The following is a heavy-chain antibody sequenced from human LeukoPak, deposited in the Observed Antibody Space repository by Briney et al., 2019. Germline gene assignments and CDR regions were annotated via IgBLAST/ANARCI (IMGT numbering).Heavy chain of an antibody. CDR2: IYSGGST. CDR1: GSTVSTNY. Sequence: PGGSLRLSCAPSGSTVSTNYMSWVRQAPGKGLEWVSVIYSGGSTYYADSVKGRFTISRDNSKNTLYLQMNSLRAEDMAVYYCASGIMSGLINYWGQGTLVTVSS. D-gene: IGHD3-16*01. V-gene: IGHV3-53*01. J-gene: IGHJ4*02. CDR3: ASGIMSGLINY.